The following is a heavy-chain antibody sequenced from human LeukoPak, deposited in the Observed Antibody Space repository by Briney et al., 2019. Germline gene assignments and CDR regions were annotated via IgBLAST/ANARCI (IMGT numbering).Heavy chain of an antibody. D-gene: IGHD3-10*01. V-gene: IGHV3-11*01. CDR1: GFTFSDYY. J-gene: IGHJ4*02. CDR3: VRDPRASYPFDH. CDR2: ISSRGDAR. Sequence: GGSVRLSCAASGFTFSDYYMSWIRQARGKGREWVSYISSRGDARYSADVVKGRLTIYRDNAKDSLYLQMDSLRAEDTAVYYRVRDPRASYPFDHWGQGSLLTVSS.